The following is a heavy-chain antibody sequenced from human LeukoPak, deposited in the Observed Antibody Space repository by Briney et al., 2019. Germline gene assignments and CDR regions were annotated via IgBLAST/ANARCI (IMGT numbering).Heavy chain of an antibody. CDR2: ISAYNGNT. J-gene: IGHJ4*02. D-gene: IGHD4-23*01. CDR1: GYTFTSYG. Sequence: GESLKISCKASGYTFTSYGISWVRQAPGRGLEWMGWISAYNGNTNYAQKLQGRVTMTTDTSTSTAYMELRSLRSDDTAVYYCARDYGGNMDYWGQGTLVTVSS. CDR3: ARDYGGNMDY. V-gene: IGHV1-18*01.